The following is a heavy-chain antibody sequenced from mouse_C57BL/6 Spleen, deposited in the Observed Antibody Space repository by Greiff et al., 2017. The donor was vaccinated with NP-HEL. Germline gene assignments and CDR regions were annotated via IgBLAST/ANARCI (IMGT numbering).Heavy chain of an antibody. Sequence: QVQLQQPGAELVRPGSSVKLSCKASGYTFTSYWMDWVKQRPGQGLEWIGNIYPSDSETHYNQKFKDKATLTVDKSSSTAYMQLSSLTSEDSAVYYCARGELAAWFAYWGQGTLVTVSA. D-gene: IGHD4-1*01. CDR1: GYTFTSYW. CDR2: IYPSDSET. J-gene: IGHJ3*01. V-gene: IGHV1-61*01. CDR3: ARGELAAWFAY.